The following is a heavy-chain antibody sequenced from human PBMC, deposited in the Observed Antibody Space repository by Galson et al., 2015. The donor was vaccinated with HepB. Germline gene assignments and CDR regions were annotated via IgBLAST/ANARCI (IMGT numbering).Heavy chain of an antibody. V-gene: IGHV3-30*18. CDR2: ISYDGSNK. J-gene: IGHJ6*02. CDR1: GFTFSSYG. D-gene: IGHD3-16*01. CDR3: AKDLADYGDYYYGMDV. Sequence: SLRLSCAASGFTFSSYGMHWVRQAPGKGLEWVAVISYDGSNKYYADSVKGRFTISRDNSKNTLYLQMNSLRAEDTAVYYCAKDLADYGDYYYGMDVWGQGTTVTVSS.